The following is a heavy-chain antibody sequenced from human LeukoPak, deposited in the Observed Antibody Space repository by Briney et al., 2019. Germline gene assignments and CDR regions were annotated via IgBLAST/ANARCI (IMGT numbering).Heavy chain of an antibody. V-gene: IGHV3-7*01. CDR3: ARVGGYCSGGTCYLLRFDY. Sequence: GGSLRLSCAASGFTFSSYWMSWVRQAPGKGLEWVANIKLEGSEKYYVDSVKGRFTISRDNAQNSLYLQMNSLRAEDTAVYYCARVGGYCSGGTCYLLRFDYWGQGTLVTVSS. D-gene: IGHD2-15*01. J-gene: IGHJ4*02. CDR2: IKLEGSEK. CDR1: GFTFSSYW.